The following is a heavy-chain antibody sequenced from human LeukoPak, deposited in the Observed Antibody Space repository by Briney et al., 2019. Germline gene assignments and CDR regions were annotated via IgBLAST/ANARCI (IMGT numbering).Heavy chain of an antibody. J-gene: IGHJ4*02. D-gene: IGHD4-17*01. Sequence: SETLSLTCTVFGGSISSGDYDWSWIRQPPGKGLEWIGYIYYSGSTYYNPSLKSRVTISVDTSKNQFSLKLSSVTAADTAVYYCARQITTVVTTFDYWGQGTLVTVSS. CDR2: IYYSGST. V-gene: IGHV4-30-4*01. CDR3: ARQITTVVTTFDY. CDR1: GGSISSGDYD.